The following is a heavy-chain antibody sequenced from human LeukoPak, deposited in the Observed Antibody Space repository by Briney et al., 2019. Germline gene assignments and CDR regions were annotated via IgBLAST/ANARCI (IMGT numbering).Heavy chain of an antibody. CDR2: IYYSGRT. CDR3: ARKPDGHFPFDY. J-gene: IGHJ4*02. CDR1: GYSISSSYW. V-gene: IGHV4-28*01. D-gene: IGHD1-14*01. Sequence: SETLFLTCAVPGYSISSSYWWGWIRQPPGKGLEWIGYIYYSGRTYYNPSLKSRVTMSVDTSKNQFSLKLSSVTAVDTAVYYCARKPDGHFPFDYWGQGTLVTVSS.